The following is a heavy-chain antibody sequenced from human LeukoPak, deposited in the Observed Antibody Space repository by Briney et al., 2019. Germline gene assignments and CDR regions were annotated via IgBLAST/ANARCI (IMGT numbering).Heavy chain of an antibody. CDR2: IYTSGST. CDR1: GGSISSGSYY. Sequence: SETLSLTCTVSGGSISSGSYYWSWIRQPAGNGLEWIGRIYTSGSTNYNPSLKSRVTISVDTSKNQFSLKLSSVTAADTAVYYCARGYCSGGSCYDYWGQGTLVTVSS. D-gene: IGHD2-15*01. V-gene: IGHV4-61*02. J-gene: IGHJ4*02. CDR3: ARGYCSGGSCYDY.